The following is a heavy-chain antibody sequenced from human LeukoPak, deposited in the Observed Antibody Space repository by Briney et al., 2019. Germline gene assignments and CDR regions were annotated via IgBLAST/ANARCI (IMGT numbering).Heavy chain of an antibody. CDR3: ARGANWFDP. CDR1: GGSISSYY. J-gene: IGHJ5*02. V-gene: IGHV4-59*01. CDR2: IYYSGST. Sequence: SETLSLTCTVSGGSISSYYWSWIRQPPGKGLEWIGYIYYSGSTNYNPSLKSRVTISVDTSKNQFSLKLSSVTAADTAVYYCARGANWFDPGAREPWSPSPQ.